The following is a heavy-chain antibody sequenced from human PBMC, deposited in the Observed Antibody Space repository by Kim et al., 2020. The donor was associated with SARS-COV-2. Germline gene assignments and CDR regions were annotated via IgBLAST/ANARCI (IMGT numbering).Heavy chain of an antibody. CDR3: ARDTAQWAFDY. CDR2: T. J-gene: IGHJ4*02. Sequence: TYYADYGKDRFTDARENSKYARYLQMNSLRGEETAVYYCARDTAQWAFDYWGQGTLVTVSS. D-gene: IGHD1-26*01. V-gene: IGHV3-66*03.